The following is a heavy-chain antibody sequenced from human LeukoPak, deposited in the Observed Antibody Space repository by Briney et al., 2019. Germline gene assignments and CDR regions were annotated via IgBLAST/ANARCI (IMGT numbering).Heavy chain of an antibody. D-gene: IGHD2-2*01. V-gene: IGHV1-18*04. J-gene: IGHJ4*02. CDR1: GYTFTSYG. Sequence: ASMKVSCKASGYTFTSYGISWVRQAPGQGLEWMGWISAYNGNTNYAQKLQGRVTMTTDTSTSTAYMELRSLRSDDTAVYYCARENPQLGYCSSTSCHPFDYWGQGTLVTVSS. CDR2: ISAYNGNT. CDR3: ARENPQLGYCSSTSCHPFDY.